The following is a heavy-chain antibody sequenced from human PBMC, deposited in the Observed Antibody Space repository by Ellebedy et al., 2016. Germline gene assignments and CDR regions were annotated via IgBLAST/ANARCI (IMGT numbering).Heavy chain of an antibody. Sequence: SETLSLTCSVSGDSISSYYWTWIRQPPGKGLEWIGYIHDSGSTISNPSLKSRVTISVDTSKKQFSLKVSSVTAADTAVYYCARENYGLDYWGQGTLVTVSS. CDR2: IHDSGST. CDR1: GDSISSYY. J-gene: IGHJ4*02. V-gene: IGHV4-59*01. CDR3: ARENYGLDY. D-gene: IGHD4-17*01.